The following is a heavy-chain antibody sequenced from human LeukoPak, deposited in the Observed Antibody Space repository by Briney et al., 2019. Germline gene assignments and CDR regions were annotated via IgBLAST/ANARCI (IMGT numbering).Heavy chain of an antibody. CDR1: GFTFSSYA. CDR2: ISGGGGST. Sequence: GGSLRLSCAASGFTFSSYAMSWVRQAPGKGLEWVSAISGGGGSTYYADSVKGRFTISRDNSKNTLYLQMNSLRAEDTAVYYCAKVNQLWLRGRYYFDYWGQGTLVTVSS. CDR3: AKVNQLWLRGRYYFDY. V-gene: IGHV3-23*01. J-gene: IGHJ4*02. D-gene: IGHD5-18*01.